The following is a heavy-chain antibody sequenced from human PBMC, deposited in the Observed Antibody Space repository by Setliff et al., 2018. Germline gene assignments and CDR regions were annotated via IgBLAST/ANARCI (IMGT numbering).Heavy chain of an antibody. CDR1: GFTFSSYA. J-gene: IGHJ4*02. V-gene: IGHV3-30*04. CDR3: ARDRLRSDSPWGYFDY. CDR2: ISYDGSNK. Sequence: GGSLRLSCAASGFTFSSYAMHWVRQAPGKGLEWVAVISYDGSNKYYADSVKGRFTTSRDNSKNTLYLQMNSLRAEDTAVYYCARDRLRSDSPWGYFDYWGQGTLVTVSS. D-gene: IGHD3-16*01.